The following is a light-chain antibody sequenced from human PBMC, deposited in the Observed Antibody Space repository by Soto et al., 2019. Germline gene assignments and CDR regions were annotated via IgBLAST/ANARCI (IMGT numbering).Light chain of an antibody. CDR1: QSISSY. CDR3: QQSYSTPIT. J-gene: IGKJ5*01. V-gene: IGKV1-39*01. CDR2: AAS. Sequence: DIQMTQSPSSLSASVGDRVTLTCRASQSISSYLNWYQQKPGKAPKLLIYAASSLQSGVPSRFSGSGSGTDFTLTISSLQPEDFATYYCQQSYSTPITFGQGTRLENK.